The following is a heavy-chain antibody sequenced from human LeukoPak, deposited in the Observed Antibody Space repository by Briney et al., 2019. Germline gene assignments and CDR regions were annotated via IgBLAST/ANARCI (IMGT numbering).Heavy chain of an antibody. CDR2: MNPNRGDT. D-gene: IGHD3-3*01. J-gene: IGHJ6*03. V-gene: IGHV1-8*03. CDR1: GGTFTSYA. Sequence: ASVKVSCKASGGTFTSYAISWVRQAPGQGLQWMGWMNPNRGDTGYAQKFQGRVTITRNTSISTAYMELSSLRSEDTAVYYCARGLWGDFWSGDYYYYYMDVWGKGTTVTVSS. CDR3: ARGLWGDFWSGDYYYYYMDV.